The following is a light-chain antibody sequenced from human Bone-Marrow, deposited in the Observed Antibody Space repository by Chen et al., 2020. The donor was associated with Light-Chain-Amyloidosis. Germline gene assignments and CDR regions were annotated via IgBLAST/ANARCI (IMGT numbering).Light chain of an antibody. J-gene: IGLJ3*02. V-gene: IGLV3-21*02. CDR3: QVWDRSSDRAV. CDR1: NIGSTS. Sequence: SYVLTQPSSVSVAPGQTATIACGGNNIGSTSVHWYQPTPGQAPLLVVYDDSARPSGIPERWAGSNSGNTATLTISRDEAGDEADYYCQVWDRSSDRAVFGGGTKLTVL. CDR2: DDS.